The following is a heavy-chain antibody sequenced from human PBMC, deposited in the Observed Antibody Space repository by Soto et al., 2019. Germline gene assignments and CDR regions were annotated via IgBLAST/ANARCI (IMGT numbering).Heavy chain of an antibody. J-gene: IGHJ5*02. CDR2: IYYSGST. CDR3: ARVFYWAAAGRGHNWFAP. CDR1: GGSISSYY. V-gene: IGHV4-59*01. D-gene: IGHD6-13*01. Sequence: SETLSLTCTVAGGSISSYYWSWIRQPPGKGLEWIGYIYYSGSTNYNPSLKSRVTISVDTSKNQFSLKLSSVTAADTAVYYCARVFYWAAAGRGHNWFAPWGQGTLVPVSS.